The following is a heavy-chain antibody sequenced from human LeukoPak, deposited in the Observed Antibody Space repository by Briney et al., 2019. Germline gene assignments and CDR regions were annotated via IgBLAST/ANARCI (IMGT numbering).Heavy chain of an antibody. CDR3: ARDKNTRDGYNFFDD. V-gene: IGHV3-33*01. Sequence: GGSLRLSCAASGFTFSSYGMHWVRQAPGKGLEWVALIWYDGSNKYYTDSVKGRFTISRDNSNDTLYLQMNGLRAEDTAVYYCARDKNTRDGYNFFDDWGQGTLVTVSS. CDR2: IWYDGSNK. CDR1: GFTFSSYG. D-gene: IGHD5-24*01. J-gene: IGHJ4*02.